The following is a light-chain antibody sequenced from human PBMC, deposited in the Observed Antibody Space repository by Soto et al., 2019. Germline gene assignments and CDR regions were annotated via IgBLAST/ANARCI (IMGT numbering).Light chain of an antibody. Sequence: DIQMTQSPSTLSASVGDRVTITCRASQSISSWLAWYQQKPGKAPKLLIYKASSLESGVPSRFSGSGSGTEFTLTISSLQPDDFATYYFQQYHSPYTFGQGTKLEIK. CDR2: KAS. J-gene: IGKJ2*01. CDR1: QSISSW. V-gene: IGKV1-5*03. CDR3: QQYHSPYT.